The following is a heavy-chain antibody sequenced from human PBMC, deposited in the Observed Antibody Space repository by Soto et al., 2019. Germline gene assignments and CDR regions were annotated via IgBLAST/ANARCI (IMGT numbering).Heavy chain of an antibody. CDR3: ARDRGGALDS. CDR1: GFTFNTFA. Sequence: PGGSLRLSCVASGFTFNTFAMTWVRQAPGKGLEWVSALSGSGSLSYYADSVKGRFTIPRDNSKNTLYLQMNNLRVDETAVYFCARDRGGALDSWGQGTLVTVSS. D-gene: IGHD2-15*01. V-gene: IGHV3-23*01. CDR2: LSGSGSLS. J-gene: IGHJ4*02.